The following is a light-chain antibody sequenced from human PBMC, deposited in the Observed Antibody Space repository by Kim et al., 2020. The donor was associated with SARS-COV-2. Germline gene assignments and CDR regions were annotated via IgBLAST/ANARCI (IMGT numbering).Light chain of an antibody. CDR2: DAT. CDR3: QQYNSYSLYT. CDR1: QSISSW. V-gene: IGKV1-5*01. Sequence: DIQMTQSPSTLSASVGDRVTITCRAGQSISSWLAWYQQKPGKAPKLLIYDATSLESGVPSRFSGSGSGTEFTLTISSLQPDDFATYYSQQYNSYSLYTFGQGTKLEI. J-gene: IGKJ2*01.